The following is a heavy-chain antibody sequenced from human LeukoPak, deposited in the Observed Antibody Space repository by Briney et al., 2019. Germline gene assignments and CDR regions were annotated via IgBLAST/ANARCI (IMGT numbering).Heavy chain of an antibody. V-gene: IGHV5-51*01. J-gene: IGHJ5*02. D-gene: IGHD2/OR15-2a*01. CDR3: AGHPYSESCISNICYRWFDP. Sequence: GESLKISCKGSGYSFTNYWIGWVRQTPGKGLEWMGSIYPGDSDTRYSPSFQGQVIISADKSISTAYLQWSSLKASDTAMYYCAGHPYSESCISNICYRWFDPWGQEPWSPSPQ. CDR1: GYSFTNYW. CDR2: IYPGDSDT.